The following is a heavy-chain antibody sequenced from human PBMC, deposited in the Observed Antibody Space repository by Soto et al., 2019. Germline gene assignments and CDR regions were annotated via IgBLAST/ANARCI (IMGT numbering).Heavy chain of an antibody. CDR1: GFTFSSYS. Sequence: PGGSLRLSCAASGFTFSSYSMNWVRQAPGKGLEWVSSISSSSSYIYYADSVKGRFTISRDNSKNTLYLQVSSLRAEDTAVYYCAKERLGRGIDYWGQGILVTVSS. J-gene: IGHJ4*02. CDR3: AKERLGRGIDY. D-gene: IGHD3-10*01. V-gene: IGHV3-21*04. CDR2: ISSSSSYI.